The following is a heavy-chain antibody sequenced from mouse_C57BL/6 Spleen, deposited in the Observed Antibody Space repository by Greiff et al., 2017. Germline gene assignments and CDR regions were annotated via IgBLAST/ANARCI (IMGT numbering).Heavy chain of an antibody. CDR2: IWSDGST. D-gene: IGHD1-1*01. J-gene: IGHJ4*01. Sequence: QVQLKESGPGLVAPSQSLSITCTVSGFSLTSYGVHWVRQPPGKGLEWLVVIWSDGSTTYNSALKSRLSISKDNSKSQVFLKMNSLQTDDTAMYYCARHAHYYGSSYDAMDYWGQGTSVTVSS. CDR1: GFSLTSYG. V-gene: IGHV2-6-1*01. CDR3: ARHAHYYGSSYDAMDY.